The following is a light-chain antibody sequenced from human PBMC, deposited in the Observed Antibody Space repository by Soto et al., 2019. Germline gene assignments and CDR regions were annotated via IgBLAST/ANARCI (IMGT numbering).Light chain of an antibody. Sequence: EIVLTQSPGTLSLSPGERGTLSCRASQSVSSSFLAWYQQKPGQTPRLLIYGASTTATGIPDMFSGSGSGTDFTLPISRLEPEDFAVYYCQQYGSSPITFGQGTRVEIK. V-gene: IGKV3-20*01. J-gene: IGKJ5*01. CDR3: QQYGSSPIT. CDR1: QSVSSSF. CDR2: GAS.